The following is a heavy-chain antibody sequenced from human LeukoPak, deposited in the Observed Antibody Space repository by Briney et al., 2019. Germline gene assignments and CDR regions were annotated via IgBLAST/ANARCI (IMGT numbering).Heavy chain of an antibody. J-gene: IGHJ4*02. Sequence: PGGSLRLSCAASGFTFGSYAMSWVRQAPGKGLEWVSAISGSGGSTYYADSVKGRFTISRDNSKNTLYLQMNSLRAEDTAVYYCAKGDYYDSSGYSLFDYWGQGTLVTVSS. CDR3: AKGDYYDSSGYSLFDY. V-gene: IGHV3-23*01. D-gene: IGHD3-22*01. CDR2: ISGSGGST. CDR1: GFTFGSYA.